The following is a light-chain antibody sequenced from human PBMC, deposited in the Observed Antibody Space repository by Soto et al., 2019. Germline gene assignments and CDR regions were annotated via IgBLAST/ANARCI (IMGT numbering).Light chain of an antibody. J-gene: IGKJ1*01. V-gene: IGKV1-9*01. CDR3: HQNYNVPPWT. Sequence: IQLTQSPSSLSASVGDRVTITCRASQGISNYLAWYQQKPGKAPKLLIYAASTLQNGVPSRFSGSGSGTDFTLTISSLQAEDFATYYCHQNYNVPPWTFGQGTKVEIK. CDR2: AAS. CDR1: QGISNY.